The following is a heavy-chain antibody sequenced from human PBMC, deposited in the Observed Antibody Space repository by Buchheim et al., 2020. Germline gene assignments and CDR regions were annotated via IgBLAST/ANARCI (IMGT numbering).Heavy chain of an antibody. V-gene: IGHV1-46*01. J-gene: IGHJ6*02. CDR2: INPSGGST. Sequence: QVQLVQSGAEVKKPGASVKVSCKASGYTFTSYYMHWVRQAPGQGLEWMGIINPSGGSTSYAQKFQGRVTMTRDTSTSTVYMELSSLRSEDTAVYYCARISSAVVLLWFGELFRPHYYYGMDVWGQGTT. D-gene: IGHD3-10*01. CDR1: GYTFTSYY. CDR3: ARISSAVVLLWFGELFRPHYYYGMDV.